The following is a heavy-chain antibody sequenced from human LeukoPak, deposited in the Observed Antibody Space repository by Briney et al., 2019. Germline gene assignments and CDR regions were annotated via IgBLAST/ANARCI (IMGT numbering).Heavy chain of an antibody. J-gene: IGHJ6*02. CDR3: ARTIRDYYYGMDV. V-gene: IGHV4-31*03. CDR1: GGSISSGGSC. Sequence: PSETLSLTCTVSGGSISSGGSCWSWIRQHPGKGLEWIGYIYYSGSTYYNPSLKSRVTISVDTSKNQFSLKLSSVTAADTAVYYCARTIRDYYYGMDVWGQGTTVTVSS. CDR2: IYYSGST. D-gene: IGHD5-24*01.